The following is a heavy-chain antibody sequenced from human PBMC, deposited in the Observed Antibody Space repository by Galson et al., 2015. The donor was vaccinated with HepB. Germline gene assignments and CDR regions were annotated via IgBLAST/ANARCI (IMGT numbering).Heavy chain of an antibody. D-gene: IGHD2-2*01. J-gene: IGHJ1*01. CDR2: IYWNDDK. V-gene: IGHV2-5*01. Sequence: PALVKPTQTLTLTCTFSGFSLSSSGVGVGWIRQPPGKTLEWLALIYWNDDKRYSPSLKTRVTINKDTSKNQVVFTMTNMDPVDTATYYCARAYSSSWYVGYFQHWGQGTLVTVST. CDR3: ARAYSSSWYVGYFQH. CDR1: GFSLSSSGVG.